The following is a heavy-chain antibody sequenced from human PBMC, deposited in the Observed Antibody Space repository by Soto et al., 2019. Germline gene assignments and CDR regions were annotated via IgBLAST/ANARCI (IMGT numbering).Heavy chain of an antibody. CDR1: GDSISGYY. D-gene: IGHD3-3*01. Sequence: NPSETLSLTCTVSGDSISGYYWSWIRQPPGKRLEWIGYIYESGSTNYNPSLKSRVTMSIDRSKNQFSLKLSSVIAADTAVYYCARSGRSGYNYYYGLDVWGQGTTVTVSS. V-gene: IGHV4-59*01. CDR2: IYESGST. CDR3: ARSGRSGYNYYYGLDV. J-gene: IGHJ6*02.